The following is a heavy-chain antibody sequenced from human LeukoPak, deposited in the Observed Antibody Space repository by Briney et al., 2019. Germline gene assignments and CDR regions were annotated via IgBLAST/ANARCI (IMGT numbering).Heavy chain of an antibody. Sequence: PGGSLRLSCAASGFTVSSSYAMSWVRQAPGKGLEWVSAISGSGGSTYYADSVKGRFTISRDNSKNTLYLQMNSLRAEDTAVYYCAKDSPRRSYSSGWYRGGGDYWGQGTLVTVSS. D-gene: IGHD6-19*01. CDR2: ISGSGGST. V-gene: IGHV3-23*01. CDR3: AKDSPRRSYSSGWYRGGGDY. CDR1: GFTVSSSYA. J-gene: IGHJ4*02.